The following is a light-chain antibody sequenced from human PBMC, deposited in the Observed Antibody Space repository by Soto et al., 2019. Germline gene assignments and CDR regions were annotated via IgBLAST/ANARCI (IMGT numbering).Light chain of an antibody. J-gene: IGKJ2*01. CDR2: GAS. V-gene: IGKV3-20*01. Sequence: ETVLTHSPGTLSLSPGERPTHSSRASQSVSSSYLAWYQQKPGQAPRLLIYGASSRATGIPDRFSGSGSGTDFTLTISRLEPEDFAVYFCQQYGNSPPNTFGQGTK. CDR3: QQYGNSPPNT. CDR1: QSVSSSY.